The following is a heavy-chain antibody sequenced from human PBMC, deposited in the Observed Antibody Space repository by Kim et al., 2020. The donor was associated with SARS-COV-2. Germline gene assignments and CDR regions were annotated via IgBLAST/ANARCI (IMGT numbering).Heavy chain of an antibody. D-gene: IGHD3-22*01. V-gene: IGHV3-66*02. CDR1: GFTVSSNY. J-gene: IGHJ3*02. Sequence: GGSLRLSCAASGFTVSSNYMSWVRQAPGKGLEWVSVIYSGGSTYYADSVKGRFTISRDNSKNTLYLQMNSLRAEDTAVYYCARDSDFYDSSGYLPDAFDIWGQGTMVTVSS. CDR2: IYSGGST. CDR3: ARDSDFYDSSGYLPDAFDI.